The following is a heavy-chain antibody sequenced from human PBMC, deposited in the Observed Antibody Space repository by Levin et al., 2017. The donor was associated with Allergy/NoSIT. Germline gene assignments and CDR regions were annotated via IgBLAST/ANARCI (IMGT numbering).Heavy chain of an antibody. D-gene: IGHD6-6*01. CDR3: ARSYTSYWVPGY. CDR1: GFTFSSYS. V-gene: IGHV3-21*01. CDR2: ISSSSSYI. Sequence: PGGSLRLSCAASGFTFSSYSMSWVRQAPGKGLEWVSSISSSSSYIYYADSVKGRFTISRDNAKNSLYLQMNSLRAEDTAVYYCARSYTSYWVPGYWGQGTLVTVSS. J-gene: IGHJ4*02.